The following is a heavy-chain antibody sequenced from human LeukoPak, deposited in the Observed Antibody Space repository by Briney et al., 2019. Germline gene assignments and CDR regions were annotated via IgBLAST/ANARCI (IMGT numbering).Heavy chain of an antibody. CDR2: IRYDGSNK. J-gene: IGHJ6*03. D-gene: IGHD6-6*01. CDR1: GFTFSSYG. CDR3: ARVLSSSPRYYYYMDV. Sequence: GGSLRLSCAVSGFTFSSYGMYWVRQAPGKGLEWVAFIRYDGSNKYYADSVKGRFTLSRDNSKNTLYLQMNSLRAEDTAVYYCARVLSSSPRYYYYMDVWGKGTTVTISS. V-gene: IGHV3-30*02.